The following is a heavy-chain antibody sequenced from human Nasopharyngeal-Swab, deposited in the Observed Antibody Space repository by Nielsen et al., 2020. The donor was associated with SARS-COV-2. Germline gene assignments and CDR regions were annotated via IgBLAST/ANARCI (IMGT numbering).Heavy chain of an antibody. J-gene: IGHJ6*03. CDR2: IWYDGSNK. Sequence: GESLKISCAASGFTFSSYGMHWVRQAPGKGLEWVAVIWYDGSNKYYADSVKGRFTISRDNSKNTLYLQMNSLRAEDTAVYYCAREFREAYYDILTGYYIDYYYYMDVWGKGTTVTVSS. V-gene: IGHV3-33*01. D-gene: IGHD3-9*01. CDR3: AREFREAYYDILTGYYIDYYYYMDV. CDR1: GFTFSSYG.